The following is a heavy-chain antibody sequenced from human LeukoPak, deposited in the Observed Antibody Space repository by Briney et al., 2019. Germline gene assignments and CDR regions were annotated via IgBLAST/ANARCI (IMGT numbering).Heavy chain of an antibody. CDR1: GYTFTSYG. V-gene: IGHV1-18*01. J-gene: IGHJ4*02. CDR2: ISAYNGNT. D-gene: IGHD3-10*01. CDR3: ARDGPYYYGSGSTGEYDY. Sequence: ASVKVSCKASGYTFTSYGISWVRQAPGQGLEWMGWISAYNGNTNYAQKLQGRVTMTTDTSTSTAYMELRSLRSDDTAVYYCARDGPYYYGSGSTGEYDYWGQGTLVTVSS.